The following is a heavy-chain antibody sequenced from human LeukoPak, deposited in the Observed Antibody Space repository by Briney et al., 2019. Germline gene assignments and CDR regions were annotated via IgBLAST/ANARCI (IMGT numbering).Heavy chain of an antibody. Sequence: GGSLRLSCAASGFTFSDYWMGWVRQAPGRGLEWVANIKQDGSEKYYGESVRGRITISRDNAKNSVYLQMNGLRAEDTAVYYRARDEHQYFYASSGRFDYWGQGTLVTVSS. CDR1: GFTFSDYW. J-gene: IGHJ4*02. CDR3: ARDEHQYFYASSGRFDY. CDR2: IKQDGSEK. V-gene: IGHV3-7*04. D-gene: IGHD3-22*01.